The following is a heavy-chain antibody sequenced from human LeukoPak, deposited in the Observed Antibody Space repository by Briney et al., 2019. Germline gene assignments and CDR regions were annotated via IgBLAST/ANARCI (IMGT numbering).Heavy chain of an antibody. CDR2: INPNSGGT. D-gene: IGHD3-16*01. CDR1: GYTFTGYY. CDR3: ARGTKLRLGDLFTRTTTPLDY. V-gene: IGHV1-2*02. J-gene: IGHJ4*02. Sequence: GASVKVSCKASGYTFTGYYMHWVRQAPGQGPEWMGWINPNSGGTNYAQKFQGRVTMTRDTSISTAYMELSRLRSDDTAVYYCARGTKLRLGDLFTRTTTPLDYWGQGTLVTVSS.